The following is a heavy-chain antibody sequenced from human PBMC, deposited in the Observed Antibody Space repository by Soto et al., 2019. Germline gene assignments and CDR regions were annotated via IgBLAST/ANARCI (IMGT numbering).Heavy chain of an antibody. CDR2: ISGSGGST. CDR1: GFTFSSYA. D-gene: IGHD6-6*01. J-gene: IGHJ4*02. V-gene: IGHV3-23*01. CDR3: ANRIAARPWYYFDY. Sequence: HPGGSLRLSCAASGFTFSSYAMSWVRQAPGKGLEWVSAISGSGGSTYYADSVKGRFTISRDNSKNTLYLQMNSLRAEDTAVYYCANRIAARPWYYFDYWGQGTLVTVSS.